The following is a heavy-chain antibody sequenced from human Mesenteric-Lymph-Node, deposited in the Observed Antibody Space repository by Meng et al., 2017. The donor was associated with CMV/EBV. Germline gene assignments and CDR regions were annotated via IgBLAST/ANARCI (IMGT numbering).Heavy chain of an antibody. D-gene: IGHD3-9*01. CDR3: AREGYYKSTSSRIGLGI. J-gene: IGHJ3*02. V-gene: IGHV1-2*02. CDR2: INPNSGGT. Sequence: ASVKVSYKASGYTLSDYYVHWVRQAPGQGLEWIGWINPNSGGTNFAQKFQGRVTMTRDRSISTFYMELSRVRSDDTAIYYCAREGYYKSTSSRIGLGIWGQGTMVTVSS. CDR1: GYTLSDYY.